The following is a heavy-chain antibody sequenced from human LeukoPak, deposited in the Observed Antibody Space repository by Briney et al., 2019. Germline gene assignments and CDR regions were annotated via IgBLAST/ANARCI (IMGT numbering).Heavy chain of an antibody. CDR3: ARLSYDGEGY. Sequence: ASVKVSCKTSGYTFTTYGISWVRQGPGQGLEYMGWISAFSGKTNYAQKFQGTVALTMETSTSTGEMELRSLKFDDTPVYFCARLSYDGEGYWGQGTLVTVSS. CDR2: ISAFSGKT. V-gene: IGHV1-18*01. J-gene: IGHJ4*02. CDR1: GYTFTTYG. D-gene: IGHD3-10*01.